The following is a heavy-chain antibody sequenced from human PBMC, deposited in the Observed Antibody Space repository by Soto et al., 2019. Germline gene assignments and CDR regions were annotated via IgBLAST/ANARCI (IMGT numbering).Heavy chain of an antibody. CDR2: INPNGGST. V-gene: IGHV1-46*01. CDR3: ARRTMVRGVTWFDP. CDR1: GYIFINYY. D-gene: IGHD3-10*01. Sequence: ASVKVSCKASGYIFINYYIHWVRQAPGHGLEWMAIINPNGGSTNYAQKFQGRVTLTTDTSTSTAYMELRSLRSDDTAVYYCARRTMVRGVTWFDPWGQGTLVTVSS. J-gene: IGHJ5*02.